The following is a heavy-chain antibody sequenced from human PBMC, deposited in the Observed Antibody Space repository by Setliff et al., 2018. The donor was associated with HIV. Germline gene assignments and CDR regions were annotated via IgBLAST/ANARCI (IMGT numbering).Heavy chain of an antibody. CDR1: GYSISSGYY. V-gene: IGHV4-38-2*01. CDR3: ARWGAGYNSYDS. Sequence: SETLSLTCAVSGYSISSGYYWGWIRQPPGKGLEWIGTVYYDGSTIYDPSLRSRVTMSVDTSKNQFSVKLNSVTAADTAVYFCARWGAGYNSYDSWGQGSLVTVSS. CDR2: VYYDGST. J-gene: IGHJ4*02. D-gene: IGHD5-12*01.